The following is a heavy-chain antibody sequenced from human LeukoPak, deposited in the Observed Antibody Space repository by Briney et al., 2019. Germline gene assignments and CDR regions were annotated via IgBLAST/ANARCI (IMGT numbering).Heavy chain of an antibody. CDR2: IYTSGST. CDR3: ARGELGYCGSTSCYGWFDP. Sequence: SETLSLTCTVSGGSISSYYWSWIRQPAGKGLEWIGRIYTSGSTNYNPSLKSRVTMSVDTSKNQFSLKLSSVTAADTAVYYCARGELGYCGSTSCYGWFDPWGQGTLVTVSS. J-gene: IGHJ5*02. CDR1: GGSISSYY. D-gene: IGHD2-2*01. V-gene: IGHV4-4*07.